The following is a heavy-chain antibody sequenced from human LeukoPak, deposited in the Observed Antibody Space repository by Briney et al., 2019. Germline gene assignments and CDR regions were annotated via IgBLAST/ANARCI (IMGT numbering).Heavy chain of an antibody. J-gene: IGHJ3*02. D-gene: IGHD7-27*01. CDR3: ARERGDRDTFDI. Sequence: GGSLRLSCAASGFTVSRNYMSWVRQDPGKGREWVSVLYSGGSTNYADSVKGRFTISRDNSKNTLYLQMNSLRAEDTAVYYCARERGDRDTFDIWGQGTMVTVSS. CDR2: LYSGGST. V-gene: IGHV3-53*01. CDR1: GFTVSRNY.